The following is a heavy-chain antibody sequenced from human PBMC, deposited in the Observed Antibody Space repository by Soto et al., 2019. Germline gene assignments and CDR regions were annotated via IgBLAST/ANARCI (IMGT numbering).Heavy chain of an antibody. V-gene: IGHV3-30-3*01. CDR3: ARDPTYSSATGYYGMDV. J-gene: IGHJ6*02. Sequence: QVQLVESGGGVVQPGRSLRLSCAASGFTFSSYAMHWVCQAPGKGLEWVAVISYDGSNKYYADSVKGRFTISRDNSKNTLYLQMNSLRAEDTAVYYCARDPTYSSATGYYGMDVWGQGTTVTVSS. CDR1: GFTFSSYA. D-gene: IGHD6-19*01. CDR2: ISYDGSNK.